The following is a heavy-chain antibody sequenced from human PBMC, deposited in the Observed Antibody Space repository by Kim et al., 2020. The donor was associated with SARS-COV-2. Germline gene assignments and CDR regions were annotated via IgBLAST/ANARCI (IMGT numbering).Heavy chain of an antibody. Sequence: ASVKVSCKASGYTFTSYAMNWVRQAPGQGLEWMGWINTNTGNPTYAQGFTGRFVFSLDTSVSTAYLHISSLKAEDTAVYYCARVKSSSWYLYYYYGMDVWGQGTTVTVSS. D-gene: IGHD6-13*01. CDR3: ARVKSSSWYLYYYYGMDV. J-gene: IGHJ6*02. CDR1: GYTFTSYA. CDR2: INTNTGNP. V-gene: IGHV7-4-1*02.